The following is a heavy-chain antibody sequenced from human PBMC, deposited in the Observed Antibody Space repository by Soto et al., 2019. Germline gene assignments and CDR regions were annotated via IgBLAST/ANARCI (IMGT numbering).Heavy chain of an antibody. V-gene: IGHV3-23*01. CDR1: GFTVSSYA. CDR2: ISGSGGST. Sequence: AGGSLRLSCAASGFTVSSYAMSWVRQAPGKGLEWVSAISGSGGSTYYADSVKGRFTISRDNSKNTLYLQMNSLRAEDTAVYYCAKGGDIVLVPAAMNYYGMDVWGQGTTVTVSS. CDR3: AKGGDIVLVPAAMNYYGMDV. D-gene: IGHD2-2*01. J-gene: IGHJ6*02.